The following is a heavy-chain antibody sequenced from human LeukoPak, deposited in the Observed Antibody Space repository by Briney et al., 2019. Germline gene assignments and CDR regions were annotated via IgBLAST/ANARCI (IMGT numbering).Heavy chain of an antibody. J-gene: IGHJ6*02. Sequence: LRLSCAPCVCRLSKLCMTLLDQAPPKALDWVARICVGGGLPYYADFVQRRFAISRANSKSTLYLQMDSLRGDDTAVYYCGKWVGDVTPRNFYHGMGVWGQGARVPVFS. CDR2: ICVGGGLP. D-gene: IGHD3-10*01. V-gene: IGHV3-23*01. CDR1: VCRLSKLC. CDR3: GKWVGDVTPRNFYHGMGV.